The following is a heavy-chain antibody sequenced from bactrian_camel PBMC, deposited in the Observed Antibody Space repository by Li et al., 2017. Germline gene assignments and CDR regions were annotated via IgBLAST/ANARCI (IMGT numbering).Heavy chain of an antibody. D-gene: IGHD6*01. V-gene: IGHV3S40*01. CDR2: IDSGGGTT. Sequence: EVQLVESGGGSVQAGGSLELSCAASGYIYSRKCQGWFRQAPGKEREEVATIDSGGGTTYYTDSLKGRFTISRDNARNTLYLQMNSLKPEDTAVYYCARGWGPYSSSWSSAGPGTQVTVS. CDR1: GYIYSRKC. J-gene: IGHJ4*01.